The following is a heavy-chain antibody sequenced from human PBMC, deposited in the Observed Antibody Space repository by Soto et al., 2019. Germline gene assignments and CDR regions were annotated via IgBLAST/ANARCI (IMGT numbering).Heavy chain of an antibody. CDR2: INYSGST. CDR1: GGSFSDYY. V-gene: IGHV4-34*01. D-gene: IGHD6-13*01. CDR3: ARQGALQQIFEY. J-gene: IGHJ4*02. Sequence: SETLSLTCAVYGGSFSDYYWSWIRQSPGKGLEWIGEINYSGSTNYNPSLKSRVTISVDTSKNQFSLKLTSVTAADTATYYCARQGALQQIFEYWGQGTLVTVSS.